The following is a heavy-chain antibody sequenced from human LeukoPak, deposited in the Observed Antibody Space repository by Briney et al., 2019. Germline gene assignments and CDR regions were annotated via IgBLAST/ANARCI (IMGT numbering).Heavy chain of an antibody. CDR2: IYPRDGST. V-gene: IGHV1-46*01. Sequence: ASVKVSCKASGYSFTSNYIHWVRQAPGQGLEWMGMIYPRDGSTSYAQKFQGRVTVTRDTSTSTVHMELSGLRSEDTAVYYCARDQEAFDYWGQGTLVTAPS. CDR3: ARDQEAFDY. CDR1: GYSFTSNY. J-gene: IGHJ4*02.